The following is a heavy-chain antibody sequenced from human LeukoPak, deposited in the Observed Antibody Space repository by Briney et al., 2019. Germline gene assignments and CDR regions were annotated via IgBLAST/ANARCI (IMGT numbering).Heavy chain of an antibody. J-gene: IGHJ5*02. CDR3: ARVDYYGSGSHPFDP. V-gene: IGHV5-51*01. CDR2: IYPGDSDT. Sequence: GESLKISCKGSGYRFTNCWIGWVRQLPGKGLEWMGIIYPGDSDTRYSPSFQGQVTISADTSISTAYLQWSSLKASDTAMYYCARVDYYGSGSHPFDPWGQGTLVTVSS. D-gene: IGHD3-10*01. CDR1: GYRFTNCW.